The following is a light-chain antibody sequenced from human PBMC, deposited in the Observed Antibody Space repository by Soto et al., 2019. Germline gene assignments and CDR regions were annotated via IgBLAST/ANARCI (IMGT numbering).Light chain of an antibody. J-gene: IGKJ1*01. CDR2: GAS. V-gene: IGKV3-20*01. Sequence: VLTQSPGTLSLSPRERATLSCRASQSVRNNYLAWYQHKPGQAPRLLIYGASNRAPGIPDRFSGSGSGPDFTLTISRLEPEDFAVYYCQQYAASPRTFGQGTLVEVK. CDR3: QQYAASPRT. CDR1: QSVRNNY.